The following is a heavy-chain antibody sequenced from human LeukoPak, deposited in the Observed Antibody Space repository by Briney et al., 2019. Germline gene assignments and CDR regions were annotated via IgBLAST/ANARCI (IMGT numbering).Heavy chain of an antibody. D-gene: IGHD3-3*01. CDR1: GFTFSSYW. CDR3: ARSSYDFWSGYPTPYFDY. J-gene: IGHJ4*02. V-gene: IGHV3-74*01. Sequence: GGSLRLSCAASGFTFSSYWMHWVRQAPGKGLVWVSRINSDGSSTSYADSVEGRFTISRDNAKNTLYLQMNSLRAEDTAVYYCARSSYDFWSGYPTPYFDYWGQGTLVAVSS. CDR2: INSDGSST.